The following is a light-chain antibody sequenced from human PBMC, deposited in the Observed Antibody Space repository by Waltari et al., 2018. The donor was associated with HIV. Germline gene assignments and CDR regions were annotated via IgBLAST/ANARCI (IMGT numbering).Light chain of an antibody. CDR1: NVAVTTGYY. Sequence: QTVVTQEPSLTVSPGGTVTLTCPSSNVAVTTGYYPNWFHQKPGQDPRALIYSTRKKHPWTPARWSGSLRGGKAALTLAGVQPEDEAEYYCLLYYRGAQRYVFGTGTKVTVL. CDR3: LLYYRGAQRYV. CDR2: STR. J-gene: IGLJ1*01. V-gene: IGLV7-43*01.